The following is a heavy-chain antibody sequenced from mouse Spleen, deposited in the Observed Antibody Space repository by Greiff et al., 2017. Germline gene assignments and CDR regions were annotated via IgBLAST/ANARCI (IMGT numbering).Heavy chain of an antibody. CDR3: ARDDGNYSGLFSY. J-gene: IGHJ2*01. V-gene: IGHV1-55*01. CDR1: GYTFTSYW. D-gene: IGHD2-1*01. Sequence: QVQLQQPGAELVKPGASVKMSCKASGYTFTSYWITWVKQRPGQGLEWIGDIYPGSGSTNYNEKFKSKATLTVDTSSSTAYMQLSSLTSEDSAVYYCARDDGNYSGLFSYWGQGTTLTVSS. CDR2: IYPGSGST.